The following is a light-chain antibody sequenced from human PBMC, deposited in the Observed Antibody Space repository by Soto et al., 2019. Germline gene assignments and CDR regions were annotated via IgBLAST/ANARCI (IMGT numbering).Light chain of an antibody. CDR2: DAS. Sequence: EIVLTQSPATLSLSPGERATLSCRASQSVGGYLDWYQQKPGQAPRLLIYDASNRASGLPARFSGSGSGTDFTLSISSLEPEDLAVYYWHQRSNWPPLTFGGGTKVEIK. CDR3: HQRSNWPPLT. V-gene: IGKV3-11*01. CDR1: QSVGGY. J-gene: IGKJ4*01.